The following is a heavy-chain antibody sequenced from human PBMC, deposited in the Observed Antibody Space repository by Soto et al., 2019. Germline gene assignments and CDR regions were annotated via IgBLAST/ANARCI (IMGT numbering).Heavy chain of an antibody. CDR1: GCTFTSYY. J-gene: IGHJ5*02. D-gene: IGHD3-10*01. CDR2: INPSGGNT. CDR3: ARGVGSGSYYNQYNWFDP. Sequence: GASLKASSKASGCTFTSYYMHWVRQAPGQGLEWMGIINPSGGNTNHAQKLQGRVTMTTDTSTSTAYMELRSLRSDDTAVYYCARGVGSGSYYNQYNWFDPWGQGTLVTVSS. V-gene: IGHV1-46*01.